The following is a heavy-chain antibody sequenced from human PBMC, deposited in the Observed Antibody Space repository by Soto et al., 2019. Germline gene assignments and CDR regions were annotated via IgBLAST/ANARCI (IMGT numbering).Heavy chain of an antibody. CDR1: GGSVSSGSYY. J-gene: IGHJ4*02. CDR3: AREVVGATTLDY. CDR2: IYYSGST. Sequence: LSLTCTVSGGSVSSGSYYWSWIRQPPGKGLEWIGYIYYSGSTNYNPSLKSRVTISVDTSKNQFSLKLSSVTAADTAVYYCAREVVGATTLDYWGQGTLVTVSS. D-gene: IGHD1-26*01. V-gene: IGHV4-61*01.